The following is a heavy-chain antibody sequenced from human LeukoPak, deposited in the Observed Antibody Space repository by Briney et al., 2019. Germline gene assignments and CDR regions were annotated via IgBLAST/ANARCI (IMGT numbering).Heavy chain of an antibody. Sequence: SETLSLTCAVYGGSFSNYYWSWIRQPPGKGLEWIGEINDSGRTNYNPSLMSRVTVSVDTSKDQFSLRLTSVTATDTAVYYCARRWNYGRNYYIDVWGKGATVSVSS. V-gene: IGHV4-34*01. CDR1: GGSFSNYY. D-gene: IGHD1-7*01. CDR3: ARRWNYGRNYYIDV. CDR2: INDSGRT. J-gene: IGHJ6*03.